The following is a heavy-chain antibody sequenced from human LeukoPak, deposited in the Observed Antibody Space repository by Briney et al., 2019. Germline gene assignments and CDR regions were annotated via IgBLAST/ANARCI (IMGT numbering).Heavy chain of an antibody. CDR2: IDEFGSVT. CDR1: GFTFSSYW. CDR3: VRDMFGGRDY. J-gene: IGHJ4*02. D-gene: IGHD3-10*02. Sequence: GGSLRLSCAASGFTFSSYWMRWVRQVPGKGLAWVSRIDEFGSVTNSADSVQGRFSISRDNAKNALYLQMNSLRAEDTAVYYCVRDMFGGRDYWGQGTLFTVSS. V-gene: IGHV3-74*01.